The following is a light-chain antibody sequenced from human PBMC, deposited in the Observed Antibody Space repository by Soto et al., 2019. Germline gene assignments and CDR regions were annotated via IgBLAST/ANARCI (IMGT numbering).Light chain of an antibody. Sequence: EVVLTQSPGTLSLSPGERATLSCRASQSVSAPYIAWYQQKSVQAPRLLLYGASSRATGIPDRFSGSGSGTEFTLTIDRLEPEDFATYYCQQYGSSPRAFGQGTKVDIK. CDR3: QQYGSSPRA. CDR2: GAS. J-gene: IGKJ1*01. V-gene: IGKV3-20*01. CDR1: QSVSAPY.